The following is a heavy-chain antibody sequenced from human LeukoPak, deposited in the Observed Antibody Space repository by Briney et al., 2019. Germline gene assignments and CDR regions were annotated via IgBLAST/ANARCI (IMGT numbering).Heavy chain of an antibody. Sequence: SETLSLTCAVHGGSFSGYYWSWSRQPPGKGLEWIGYIYYSGSTNYNPSLKSRVTISVDTSKNQFSLKLSSVTAADTAVYYCARAPYGGSYYSENYYYMDVWGKGTTVTISS. D-gene: IGHD1-26*01. CDR1: GGSFSGYY. J-gene: IGHJ6*03. V-gene: IGHV4-59*01. CDR2: IYYSGST. CDR3: ARAPYGGSYYSENYYYMDV.